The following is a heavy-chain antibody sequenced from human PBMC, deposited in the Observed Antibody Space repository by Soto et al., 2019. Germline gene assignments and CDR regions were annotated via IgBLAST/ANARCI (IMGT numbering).Heavy chain of an antibody. CDR3: ASRSSGWYFDY. CDR1: GFTFNSYG. D-gene: IGHD6-19*01. CDR2: ISFDGRNT. V-gene: IGHV3-30*03. Sequence: HPGGSLRLSCAASGFTFNSYGMHWVRQAPGKGLEWVVVISFDGRNTYYADSVKGRFTISRDNSKNTLYLQMTSLRAEDTAVYYCASRSSGWYFDYWGQGTLVTVSS. J-gene: IGHJ4*02.